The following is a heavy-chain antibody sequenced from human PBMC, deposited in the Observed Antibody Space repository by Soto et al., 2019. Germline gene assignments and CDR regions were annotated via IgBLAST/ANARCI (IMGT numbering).Heavy chain of an antibody. CDR3: ARDCGGDCTRFDY. Sequence: QVQLVQSGAEVKKPGSSMKVSCKASGGTFSSYTISWVRQAPGQGLEWMGRIIPILGIANYAQKFQGRVTITADKSTSTAYMELSSLRSEDTAVYYCARDCGGDCTRFDYWGQGTLVTVSS. J-gene: IGHJ4*02. CDR2: IIPILGIA. V-gene: IGHV1-69*02. D-gene: IGHD2-21*02. CDR1: GGTFSSYT.